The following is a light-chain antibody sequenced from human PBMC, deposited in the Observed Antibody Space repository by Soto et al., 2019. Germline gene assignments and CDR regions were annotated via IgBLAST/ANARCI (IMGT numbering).Light chain of an antibody. CDR2: LSSDGSH. V-gene: IGLV4-69*01. CDR3: QTWGTGTHVV. Sequence: QPVLTQSPSASASLGASVKLTCTLHSGHSNYAIAWHQQQPEKGPRYLMKLSSDGSHTKGDGIPARFSGSSSGAERYLTISSLQSEDEADYYCQTWGTGTHVVFGGGTKVTVL. CDR1: SGHSNYA. J-gene: IGLJ2*01.